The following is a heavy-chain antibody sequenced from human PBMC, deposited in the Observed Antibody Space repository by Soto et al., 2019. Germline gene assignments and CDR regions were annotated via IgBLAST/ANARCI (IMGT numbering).Heavy chain of an antibody. CDR1: GFSFTGYC. D-gene: IGHD6-6*01. J-gene: IGHJ5*02. Sequence: ASVKVSCKASGFSFTGYCIHWLRQAPGQGLEWMGWINAHSGGTEYAQKFQGRVTLTRDTSIATAYLTLTSLTSDDTALYYCAKDLTRQLAYWLDPWGQGTQVTVSS. CDR2: INAHSGGT. V-gene: IGHV1-2*02. CDR3: AKDLTRQLAYWLDP.